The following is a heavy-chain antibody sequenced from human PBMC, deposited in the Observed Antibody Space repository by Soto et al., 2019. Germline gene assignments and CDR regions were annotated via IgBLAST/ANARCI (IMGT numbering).Heavy chain of an antibody. CDR3: ARGGVIVVGLDV. V-gene: IGHV3-74*01. CDR2: VKTDGTNT. Sequence: VQLVESGGGLVQPGGSLRLSCAGTGLTFSTYWMHWVRQVPGKGLEWVSRVKTDGTNTGYADSVKGRFTISRDNAKNTLYLEMNNLRADDTAVYYCARGGVIVVGLDVWGQGTTVTVSS. CDR1: GLTFSTYW. D-gene: IGHD3-22*01. J-gene: IGHJ6*02.